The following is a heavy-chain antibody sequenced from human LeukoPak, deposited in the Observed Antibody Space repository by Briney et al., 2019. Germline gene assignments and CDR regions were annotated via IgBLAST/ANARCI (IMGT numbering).Heavy chain of an antibody. J-gene: IGHJ6*02. CDR2: VWYDGSKK. CDR1: GFTFSFYG. V-gene: IGHV3-33*01. CDR3: ASSFYYYYYYGMDV. Sequence: GGSLRLSCAASGFTFSFYGMHWVRQAPGKGLEWVAVVWYDGSKKYYADSVKGRFTISRDNSKNTLYLQMNSLRAEDTAVYYCASSFYYYYYYGMDVWGQGTTVTVSS.